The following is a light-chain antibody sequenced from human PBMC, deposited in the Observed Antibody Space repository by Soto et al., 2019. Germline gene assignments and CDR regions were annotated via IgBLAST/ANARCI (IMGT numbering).Light chain of an antibody. J-gene: IGLJ2*01. CDR2: RDS. CDR3: QVWDSSTGVV. CDR1: NIGSKN. Sequence: SYELTQPLSVSVALGQTARIACGGKNIGSKNVNWYQQKPGQAPVLVIYRDSNRPSGIPERFSGSNSGNTATLTISRAQAGDEADYYCQVWDSSTGVVFGGGTKLTVL. V-gene: IGLV3-9*01.